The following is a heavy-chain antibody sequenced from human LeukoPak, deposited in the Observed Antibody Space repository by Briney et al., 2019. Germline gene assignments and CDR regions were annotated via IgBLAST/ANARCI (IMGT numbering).Heavy chain of an antibody. CDR3: ARGSMAPRYFDWFLMDY. D-gene: IGHD3-9*01. V-gene: IGHV4-34*01. J-gene: IGHJ4*02. Sequence: PSETLSLTCAVYGGSFSGYYWSWIRQPPGKGLEWIGEINHSGGTNYNPSLKSRVTISVDTSKNQFSLKLSSVTAADTAVYYCARGSMAPRYFDWFLMDYWGQGTLVTVSS. CDR1: GGSFSGYY. CDR2: INHSGGT.